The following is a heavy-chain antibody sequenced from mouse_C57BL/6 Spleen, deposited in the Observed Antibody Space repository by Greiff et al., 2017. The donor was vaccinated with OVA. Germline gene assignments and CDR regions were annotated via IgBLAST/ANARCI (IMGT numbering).Heavy chain of an antibody. CDR2: IYPSDSDT. CDR3: ARINIGAMDY. Sequence: QVQLQQSGAELVRPGSSVKLSCKASGYTFTSYWMHWVKQRPIQGLEWIGNIYPSDSDTHYNQKFKDKATLTVDKSSSTAYMQLSSLTSEDSAVYYCARINIGAMDYWGQGTSVTVSS. J-gene: IGHJ4*01. CDR1: GYTFTSYW. V-gene: IGHV1-52*01.